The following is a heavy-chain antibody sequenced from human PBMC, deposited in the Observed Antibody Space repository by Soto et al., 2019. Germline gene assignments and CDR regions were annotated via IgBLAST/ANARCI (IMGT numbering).Heavy chain of an antibody. CDR3: ARRYGYSFDY. D-gene: IGHD1-1*01. Sequence: QVQLQESGPGLVKPSETLSLTCTVSGGSISSYYWSWIRQPPGKGLEWIGYIYNSGRTNYNPSLKSRVTISVDASKNQFSLKLSSLTAADTAVYYCARRYGYSFDYWGQGTLVTVSS. J-gene: IGHJ4*02. CDR1: GGSISSYY. CDR2: IYNSGRT. V-gene: IGHV4-59*08.